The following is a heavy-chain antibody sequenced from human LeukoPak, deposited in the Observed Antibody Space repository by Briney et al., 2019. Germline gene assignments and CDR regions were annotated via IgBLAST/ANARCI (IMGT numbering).Heavy chain of an antibody. CDR3: ARGDYGDYHDAFEI. CDR2: SYYSGRT. Sequence: SETLSLTCAVSGGSISSGTYSWRWIRQPPGKGLEWIGYSYYSGRTYYNPSLKSRITISVDTSKNQLSLKLSSVTAADTAVYYCARGDYGDYHDAFEIWGQGTVVTVSS. D-gene: IGHD4-17*01. J-gene: IGHJ3*02. CDR1: GGSISSGTYS. V-gene: IGHV4-30-4*07.